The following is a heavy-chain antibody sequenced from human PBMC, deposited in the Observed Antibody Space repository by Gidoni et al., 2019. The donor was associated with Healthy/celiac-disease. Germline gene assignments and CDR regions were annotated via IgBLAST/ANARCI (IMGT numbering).Heavy chain of an antibody. Sequence: QVQLQQWGAGLLKPSETLSLTCAVYGGSFSGYYWSWIRQPPGKGLEWIGEINHSGSTNYNPSLKSRVTISVDTSKNQFSLKLSSVTAADTAVYYCARVEGITMVRGVIPYWGQGTLVTVSS. J-gene: IGHJ4*02. V-gene: IGHV4-34*01. CDR1: GGSFSGYY. CDR3: ARVEGITMVRGVIPY. D-gene: IGHD3-10*01. CDR2: INHSGST.